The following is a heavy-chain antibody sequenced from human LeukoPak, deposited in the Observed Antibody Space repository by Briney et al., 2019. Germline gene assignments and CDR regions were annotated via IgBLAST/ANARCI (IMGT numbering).Heavy chain of an antibody. Sequence: GGSLRLSCAASGFTFSAYAMSWVRQAPGEGLEWVSTISNGGGMTYYADSVKGRFTISRDNAKNSLYLQMNSLRDEDTAVYYCARDHADTAALDYWGQGTLVTVSS. J-gene: IGHJ4*02. D-gene: IGHD5-18*01. V-gene: IGHV3-23*01. CDR1: GFTFSAYA. CDR3: ARDHADTAALDY. CDR2: ISNGGGMT.